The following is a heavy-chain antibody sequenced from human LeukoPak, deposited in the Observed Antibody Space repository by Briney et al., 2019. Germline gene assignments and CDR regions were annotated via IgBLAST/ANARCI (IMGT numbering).Heavy chain of an antibody. CDR3: ARGRDGYNYFDY. D-gene: IGHD5-24*01. Sequence: SESLSLTCTVSVDSISSYDWSWIRQPPWKELEWLGYIYYSGSTNYNPSLKSRVTISVDTSNNQFSLKLSSVTAADTAVYYCARGRDGYNYFDYWGQGTLVTVSS. V-gene: IGHV4-59*01. CDR1: VDSISSYD. CDR2: IYYSGST. J-gene: IGHJ4*02.